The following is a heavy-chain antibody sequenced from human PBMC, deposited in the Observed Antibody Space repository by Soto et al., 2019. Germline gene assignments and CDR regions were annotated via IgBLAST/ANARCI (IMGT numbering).Heavy chain of an antibody. CDR2: IYYSGST. Sequence: SETLSLTCAVSGYSISSSNWWGWIRQPPGKGLEWIGYIYYSGSTYYNPSLKSRVTMSVDTSKNQFSLKLSSVTAVDTAVYYCARKMSSGYHAFDIWGQGTMVTVSS. V-gene: IGHV4-28*01. J-gene: IGHJ3*02. CDR1: GYSISSSNW. D-gene: IGHD6-19*01. CDR3: ARKMSSGYHAFDI.